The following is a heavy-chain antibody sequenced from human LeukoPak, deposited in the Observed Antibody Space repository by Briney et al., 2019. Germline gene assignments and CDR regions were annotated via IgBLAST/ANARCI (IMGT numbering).Heavy chain of an antibody. CDR3: ARLAAAYCGGDCYSVNWFDP. V-gene: IGHV5-51*01. J-gene: IGHJ5*02. D-gene: IGHD2-21*02. CDR1: GYSFTSYW. Sequence: GESLKTSCKGSGYSFTSYWIGWVRQMPGKGLEWMGIIYPGDSDTRYSPSFQGQVTISADKSISTAYLQWSSLKASDTAMYYCARLAAAYCGGDCYSVNWFDPWGQGTLVTVSS. CDR2: IYPGDSDT.